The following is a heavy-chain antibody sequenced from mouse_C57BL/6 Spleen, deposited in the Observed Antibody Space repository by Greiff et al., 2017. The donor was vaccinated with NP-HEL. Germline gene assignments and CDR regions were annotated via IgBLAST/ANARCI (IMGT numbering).Heavy chain of an antibody. CDR3: ASGSSLYYYAMDY. CDR2: INPSSGYT. Sequence: QVQLQQSGAELARPGASVKMSCKASGYTFTSYTMHWVKQRPGQGLEWIGYINPSSGYTKYNQKFKDKATLTADKSSSTAYMQLSSLTSEDSAVYYCASGSSLYYYAMDYWGQGTSVTVSS. D-gene: IGHD1-1*01. V-gene: IGHV1-4*01. CDR1: GYTFTSYT. J-gene: IGHJ4*01.